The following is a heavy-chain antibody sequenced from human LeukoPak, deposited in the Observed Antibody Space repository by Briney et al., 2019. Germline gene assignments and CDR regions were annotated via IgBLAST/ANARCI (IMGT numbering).Heavy chain of an antibody. Sequence: GGSLRLSCAASGFIVSRKYMSWVRQAPGKGLEWVSLFHSGGNTDYADSVKGRFTISRDNSKNTLYLQMNSLRVEDTAVYYCARDDYGFDYWGQGTLVTVSS. J-gene: IGHJ4*02. V-gene: IGHV3-53*05. CDR3: ARDDYGFDY. CDR1: GFIVSRKY. D-gene: IGHD4-17*01. CDR2: FHSGGNT.